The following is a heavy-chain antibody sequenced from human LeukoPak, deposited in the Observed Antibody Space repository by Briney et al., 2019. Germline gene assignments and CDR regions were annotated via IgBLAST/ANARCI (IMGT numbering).Heavy chain of an antibody. Sequence: PGGSLRPSCAASGFTFSGSAMHWVRQASGKGLEWVGRIRSKANSYATAYAASVKGRFTISRDDSKNTAYLQMNSLKTEDTAVYYCIRELLWFGEPGDYWGQGTLVTVSS. CDR2: IRSKANSYAT. J-gene: IGHJ4*02. V-gene: IGHV3-73*01. CDR1: GFTFSGSA. D-gene: IGHD3-10*01. CDR3: IRELLWFGEPGDY.